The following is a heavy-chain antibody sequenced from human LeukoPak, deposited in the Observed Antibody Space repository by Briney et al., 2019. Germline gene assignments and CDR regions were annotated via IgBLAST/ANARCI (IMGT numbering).Heavy chain of an antibody. CDR1: GGSISSYY. CDR3: ARDRYNWNYGTRYFDL. CDR2: IYTSGST. Sequence: SEALSLTCTVSGGSISSYYWSWIRQPAGKGLEWIGRIYTSGSTNYNPSLKSRVTMSVDTSKNQFSLKLSSVTAADTAVYYCARDRYNWNYGTRYFDLWGRGTLVTVSS. J-gene: IGHJ2*01. D-gene: IGHD1-7*01. V-gene: IGHV4-4*07.